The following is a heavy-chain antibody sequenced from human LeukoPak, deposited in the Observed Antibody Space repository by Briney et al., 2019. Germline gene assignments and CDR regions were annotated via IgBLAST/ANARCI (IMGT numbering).Heavy chain of an antibody. CDR3: ARGSSIAARRVYYYYYMDV. Sequence: SETLSLTCTVSGGSISSGGYYWSWIRQHPGKGLEWIGYIYYSGSTYYNPSLKSRVTISVDTSKNQFSLKLSSVTAAATAVYYCARGSSIAARRVYYYYYMDVWGKGTTVTVSS. J-gene: IGHJ6*03. CDR1: GGSISSGGYY. V-gene: IGHV4-31*03. D-gene: IGHD6-6*01. CDR2: IYYSGST.